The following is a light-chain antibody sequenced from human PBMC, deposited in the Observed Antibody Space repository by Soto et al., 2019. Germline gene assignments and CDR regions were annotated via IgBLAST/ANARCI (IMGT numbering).Light chain of an antibody. CDR3: QQLNSYPRT. Sequence: DIQLTQSPSFLSASVGDRVTITCRASQGISSYLACYQQKPVKAPKLLIYAASTLQSGVPSRFSGSGSGTEFTLTISSLQPEDFATYYCQQLNSYPRTFGQGTKLEIK. CDR1: QGISSY. J-gene: IGKJ2*01. V-gene: IGKV1-9*01. CDR2: AAS.